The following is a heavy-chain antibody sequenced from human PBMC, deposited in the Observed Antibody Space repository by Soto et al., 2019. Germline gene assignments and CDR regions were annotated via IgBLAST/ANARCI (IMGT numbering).Heavy chain of an antibody. D-gene: IGHD3-10*01. CDR1: GGSISSGDYY. V-gene: IGHV4-30-4*01. J-gene: IGHJ4*02. CDR2: IYYSGST. Sequence: NPSETLSLTXTVSGGSISSGDYYWSWIRQPPGKGLEWIGYIYYSGSTYYNPSLKSRVTISVDTSKNQFSLKLSSVTAADTAVYYCTRAGVLNFDYWGQGTLVTVS. CDR3: TRAGVLNFDY.